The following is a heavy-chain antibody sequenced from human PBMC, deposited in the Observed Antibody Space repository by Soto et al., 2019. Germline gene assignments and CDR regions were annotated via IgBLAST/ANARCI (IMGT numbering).Heavy chain of an antibody. CDR3: ARDIGFDYVN. Sequence: GWSLRLCCAVSGFNVRSYWMSWFRQAPGKGLEWVASIKEDGSEIYYLQSVRGRFAISRDSAGNALQLAMNYLSAEDTATYFCARDIGFDYVNWGQGTLVTVSS. CDR1: GFNVRSYW. D-gene: IGHD3-16*01. CDR2: IKEDGSEI. J-gene: IGHJ4*02. V-gene: IGHV3-7*01.